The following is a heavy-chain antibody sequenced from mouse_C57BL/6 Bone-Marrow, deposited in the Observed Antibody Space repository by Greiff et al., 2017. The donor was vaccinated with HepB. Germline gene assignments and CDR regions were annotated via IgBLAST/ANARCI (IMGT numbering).Heavy chain of an antibody. CDR1: GFNIKDDY. Sequence: EVQLQESGAELVRPGASVKLSCTASGFNIKDDYMHWVKQRPEQGLEWIGWIDPENGDTEYASKFQGKATITADTSSNTAYLQLSSLTSEDTAVYYCTTPDYAMDYWGQGTSVTVSS. V-gene: IGHV14-4*01. CDR3: TTPDYAMDY. CDR2: IDPENGDT. J-gene: IGHJ4*01.